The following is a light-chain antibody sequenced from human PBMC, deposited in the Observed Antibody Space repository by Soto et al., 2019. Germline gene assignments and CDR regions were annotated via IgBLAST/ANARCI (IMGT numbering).Light chain of an antibody. CDR1: QSVSSY. CDR3: QQRSNWPRT. CDR2: AAS. V-gene: IGKV3-11*01. J-gene: IGKJ1*01. Sequence: EIVLTQSPATLSLSPGERATLSCRASQSVSSYLAWYQQKPGQAPRLLIYAASNRATGIPARFRGSGSGTDFTLTISSLEPEDFAVYYCQQRSNWPRTFGQGTKVEIK.